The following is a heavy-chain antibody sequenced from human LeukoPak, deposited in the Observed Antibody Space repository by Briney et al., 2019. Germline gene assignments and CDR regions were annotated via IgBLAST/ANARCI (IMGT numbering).Heavy chain of an antibody. J-gene: IGHJ6*03. Sequence: ASVKVSCKASGYTFTSYAMNWVRQAPGQGLEWMGWINTNTGNPTYAQGFTGRFVFSLDTSVSTAYLQISSLKAEDAAVYYCARDWGASGGSCYRCVMDVWGKGTTVTVSS. D-gene: IGHD2-15*01. CDR3: ARDWGASGGSCYRCVMDV. V-gene: IGHV7-4-1*02. CDR2: INTNTGNP. CDR1: GYTFTSYA.